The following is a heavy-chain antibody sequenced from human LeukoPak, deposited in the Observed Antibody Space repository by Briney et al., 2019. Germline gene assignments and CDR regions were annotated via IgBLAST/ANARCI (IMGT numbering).Heavy chain of an antibody. Sequence: PGRSLRLSCAASGFTVSSNYMSWVRQAPGKGLEWVSVIYSGGSTYYADSVKGRFTISRDNSKNTLYLQMNSLRAEDTAVYYCARGRATNYYDSSGGGFDPWGQGTLVTVSS. CDR2: IYSGGST. J-gene: IGHJ5*02. CDR1: GFTVSSNY. CDR3: ARGRATNYYDSSGGGFDP. D-gene: IGHD3-22*01. V-gene: IGHV3-53*01.